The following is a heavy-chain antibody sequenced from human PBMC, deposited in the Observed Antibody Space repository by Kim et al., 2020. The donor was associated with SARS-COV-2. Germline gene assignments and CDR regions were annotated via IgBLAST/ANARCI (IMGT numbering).Heavy chain of an antibody. CDR3: AKSAFLRGVIISDAFDI. J-gene: IGHJ3*02. CDR2: IWYDGSNK. CDR1: GFTFSSYG. V-gene: IGHV3-33*06. Sequence: GGSLRLSCAASGFTFSSYGMHWVRQAPGKGLEWVAVIWYDGSNKYYADSVKGRFTISRDNSKNTLYLQMNSLRAEDTAVYYCAKSAFLRGVIISDAFDIWGQGTMVTVSS. D-gene: IGHD3-10*01.